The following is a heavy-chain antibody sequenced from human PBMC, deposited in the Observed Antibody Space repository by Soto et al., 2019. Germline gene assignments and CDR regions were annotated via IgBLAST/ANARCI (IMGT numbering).Heavy chain of an antibody. CDR2: ISGSGGST. CDR1: GFTFSSYA. CDR3: AKAYYYDSSGYYSCQVH. J-gene: IGHJ4*02. D-gene: IGHD3-22*01. Sequence: GGSLRLSCAASGFTFSSYAMSWVRQAPGKGLEWVSAISGSGGSTYYADSVKGRFTISRDNSKNTLYLQMNSLRAEDTAVYYCAKAYYYDSSGYYSCQVHWGQGTLVTVAS. V-gene: IGHV3-23*01.